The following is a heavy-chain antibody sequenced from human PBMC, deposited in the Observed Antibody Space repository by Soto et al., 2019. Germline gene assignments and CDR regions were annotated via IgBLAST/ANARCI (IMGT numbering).Heavy chain of an antibody. V-gene: IGHV3-23*01. Sequence: EVHLLESGGGLVQPGGSLRLSCAASGFTFSSYAMSWVRQAPGKGLEWVSAISDRGRSTYYADSGKGRFTISRDNSKNTLYQQINSQRVEDTAVYYCAKDGTLYCSSASCSEFDYWGQGTLVTVSS. CDR3: AKDGTLYCSSASCSEFDY. CDR2: ISDRGRST. CDR1: GFTFSSYA. J-gene: IGHJ4*02. D-gene: IGHD2-2*01.